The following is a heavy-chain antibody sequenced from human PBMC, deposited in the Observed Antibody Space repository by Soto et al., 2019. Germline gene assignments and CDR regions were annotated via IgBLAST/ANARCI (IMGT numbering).Heavy chain of an antibody. Sequence: GGSLRLSCAASGFTFSSYDMHWVRQATGKGLEWVSAIGTAGDTYYPGSVKGRFTISRENAKNSLYLQMNSLRAGDTAVYYCARATPDGYNYAFDIWGQGTMVTVSS. CDR3: ARATPDGYNYAFDI. J-gene: IGHJ3*02. V-gene: IGHV3-13*01. CDR2: IGTAGDT. D-gene: IGHD5-12*01. CDR1: GFTFSSYD.